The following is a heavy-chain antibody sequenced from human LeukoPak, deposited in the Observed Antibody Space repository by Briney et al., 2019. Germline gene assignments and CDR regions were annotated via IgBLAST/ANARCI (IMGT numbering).Heavy chain of an antibody. J-gene: IGHJ4*02. V-gene: IGHV2-5*02. CDR3: AHVPSGYSYGLFFDY. CDR2: IYWDDDK. D-gene: IGHD5-18*01. CDR1: GFSLSTSGGG. Sequence: GSGPTLVNPTQTLTLTCTFSGFSLSTSGGGVGWIRQPPGKALEWLALIYWDDDKRYSPSLKSRLTITKDTSKNQVVLTMTNMDPVDTATYYCAHVPSGYSYGLFFDYWGQGTLVTVSS.